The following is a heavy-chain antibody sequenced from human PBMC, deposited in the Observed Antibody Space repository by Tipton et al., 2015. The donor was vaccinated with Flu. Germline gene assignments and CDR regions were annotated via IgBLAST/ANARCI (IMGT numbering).Heavy chain of an antibody. D-gene: IGHD2-2*02. CDR3: AKELGYCSSTTCYKPFDY. V-gene: IGHV3-7*03. Sequence: SLRLSCAASGFTFANYWMNWVRQAPGKGLEWVANIKEDGTKIYYVGSVKGRFTISRDNSRNTVYLQMNSLRAEDTAVYYCAKELGYCSSTTCYKPFDYWGQGTLVTVSS. J-gene: IGHJ4*02. CDR2: IKEDGTKI. CDR1: GFTFANYW.